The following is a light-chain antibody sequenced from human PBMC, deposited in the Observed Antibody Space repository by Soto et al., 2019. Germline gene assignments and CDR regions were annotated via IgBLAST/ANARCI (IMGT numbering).Light chain of an antibody. CDR2: GNN. V-gene: IGLV1-40*01. J-gene: IGLJ2*01. CDR3: QSYDSSLSGSV. CDR1: SSNIGATYD. Sequence: QAVVTQPPSVSGAPGQRVTISCTGSSSNIGATYDVPWYQQLPGTAPKLLISGNNNRPSGVPDRFSGPKSGTSASLAITGLQAEDEADYYCQSYDSSLSGSVFGGGTKLTVL.